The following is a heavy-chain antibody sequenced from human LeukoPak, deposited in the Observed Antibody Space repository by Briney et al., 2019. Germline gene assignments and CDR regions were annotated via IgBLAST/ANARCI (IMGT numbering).Heavy chain of an antibody. CDR2: ISSSGTTI. J-gene: IGHJ4*02. V-gene: IGHV3-11*01. D-gene: IGHD3-22*01. CDR3: ASMPSYYDGSGYYYVNY. CDR1: GFTFSDYY. Sequence: GGSLRPSCAASGFTFSDYYISWIRQAPGKGLEWVSFISSSGTTIYYAASVKGRFTISRDNAKNSLYLQMNSLRADDTAVYYCASMPSYYDGSGYYYVNYWGQGTLVTVSS.